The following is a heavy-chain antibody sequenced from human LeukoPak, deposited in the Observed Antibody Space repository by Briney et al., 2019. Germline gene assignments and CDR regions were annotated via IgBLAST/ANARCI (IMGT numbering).Heavy chain of an antibody. CDR3: ARVLGSGSSWYIYYYYGMDV. J-gene: IGHJ6*02. V-gene: IGHV1-8*02. D-gene: IGHD6-13*01. Sequence: ASVKVSCKASGGTFSSYAISWVRQATGQGLEWMGWMNPNSGNTGYAQKFQGRVTMTRNTSISTAYMELSSLRSEDTAVYYCARVLGSGSSWYIYYYYGMDVWGQGTTVTVSS. CDR1: GGTFSSYA. CDR2: MNPNSGNT.